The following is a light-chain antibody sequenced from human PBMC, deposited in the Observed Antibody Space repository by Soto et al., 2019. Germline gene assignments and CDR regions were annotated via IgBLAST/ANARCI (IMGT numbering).Light chain of an antibody. J-gene: IGKJ1*01. CDR2: DAY. CDR1: QSISSW. V-gene: IGKV1-5*01. CDR3: QQYNTYWT. Sequence: DIQMTQSPSTLSASVGDRVTITCRASQSISSWLAWYQQKPGKAPKVLIYDAYSLESGVPSRFSGSGSGTEFTLTITSLQPDDFAIYYCQQYNTYWTFGQGTKVDIK.